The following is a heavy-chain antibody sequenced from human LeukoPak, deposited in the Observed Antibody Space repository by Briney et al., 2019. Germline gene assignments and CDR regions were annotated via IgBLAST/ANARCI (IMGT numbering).Heavy chain of an antibody. CDR2: ISSSSSYI. Sequence: GGSLRLSCAASGFTFSSYSMNWVRQAPGKGLEWVSSISSSSSYIYYADSVKGRFTISRDSAKNSLYLQMNSLRAEDTAVYYCASYGDYDPGDDYWGQGTLVTVSS. V-gene: IGHV3-21*01. J-gene: IGHJ4*02. D-gene: IGHD4-17*01. CDR1: GFTFSSYS. CDR3: ASYGDYDPGDDY.